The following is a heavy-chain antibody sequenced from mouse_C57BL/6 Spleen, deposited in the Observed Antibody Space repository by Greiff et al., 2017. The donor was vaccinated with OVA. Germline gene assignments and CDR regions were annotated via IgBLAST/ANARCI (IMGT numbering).Heavy chain of an antibody. J-gene: IGHJ4*01. D-gene: IGHD1-1*01. CDR1: GYAFSSYW. V-gene: IGHV1-80*01. CDR3: ARSGELLYAMDY. Sequence: LVESGAELVKPGASVKISCKASGYAFSSYWMNWVKQRPGKGLEWIGQIYPGDGDTNYNGKFKGKATLTADKSSSTAYMQLSSLTSEDSAVYFCARSGELLYAMDYWGQGTSVTVSS. CDR2: IYPGDGDT.